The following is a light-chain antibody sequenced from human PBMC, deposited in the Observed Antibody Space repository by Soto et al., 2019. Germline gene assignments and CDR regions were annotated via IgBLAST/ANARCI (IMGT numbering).Light chain of an antibody. J-gene: IGKJ1*01. CDR2: DAS. CDR1: QSVSNN. Sequence: ILMTQSPATLSVSPGERATFSCRASQSVSNNLAWYQQKPGQAPRLLIYDASTRATGIPARFSGSGSGTEFTLTISGLQSEDFAVYYCQQYNIWPPWTFGQGTKVEVK. V-gene: IGKV3-15*01. CDR3: QQYNIWPPWT.